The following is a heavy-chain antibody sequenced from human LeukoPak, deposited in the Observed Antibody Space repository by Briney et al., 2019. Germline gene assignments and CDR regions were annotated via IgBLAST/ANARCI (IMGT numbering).Heavy chain of an antibody. CDR2: LYHSGST. D-gene: IGHD2-21*02. V-gene: IGHV4-30-2*01. CDR3: ARLTPQDPYCGGDCYLRGAFDI. Sequence: PSQTLSLTCTVSGGSISSGGYYWSWIRQPPGKGLEWIGYLYHSGSTYYNPSLKSRVTISVDRSKNQFSLKLSSVTAADTAVYYCARLTPQDPYCGGDCYLRGAFDIWGQGTMVTVSS. J-gene: IGHJ3*02. CDR1: GGSISSGGYY.